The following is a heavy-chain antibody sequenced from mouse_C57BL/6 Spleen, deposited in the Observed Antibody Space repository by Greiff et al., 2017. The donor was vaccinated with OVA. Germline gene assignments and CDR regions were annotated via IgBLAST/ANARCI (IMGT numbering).Heavy chain of an antibody. CDR1: GYTFTSYW. V-gene: IGHV1-59*01. J-gene: IGHJ4*01. D-gene: IGHD1-1*01. CDR3: ARGATVVAKDYAMDY. CDR2: IDPSDSYT. Sequence: QVQLQQPGAELVRPGTSVKLSCKASGYTFTSYWMHWVKQRPGQGLEWIGVIDPSDSYTNYNQKFKGKATLTVDTSSSTAYMQLSSLTSEDSAVYYCARGATVVAKDYAMDYWGQGTSVTVSS.